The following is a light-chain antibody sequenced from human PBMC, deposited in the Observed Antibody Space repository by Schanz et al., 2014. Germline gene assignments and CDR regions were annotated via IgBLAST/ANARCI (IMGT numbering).Light chain of an antibody. V-gene: IGKV3-20*01. J-gene: IGKJ1*01. CDR1: QSVSSK. Sequence: EIVMTQSPATLSVSPGERATLSCRASQSVSSKLAWYQQKPGQAPRLLIYGASNRATGIPDRFSGGGSGTDFTLTISRLEPEDFAVYYCQQSATLPQTFGQGTKVEIK. CDR2: GAS. CDR3: QQSATLPQT.